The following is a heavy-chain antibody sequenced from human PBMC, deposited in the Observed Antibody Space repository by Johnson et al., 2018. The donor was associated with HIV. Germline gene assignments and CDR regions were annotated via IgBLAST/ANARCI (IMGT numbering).Heavy chain of an antibody. Sequence: QVQLVESGGGLVQPGGSLRLSCAASGFTFSSYAMHWVRQAPGKGLEWVAVISYDGSNKYYADSVKGRFTISRDNSKNTLYLQMNSLRAEDTAVYYCARDLVRFSELIAAAGDDAFDIWGQGTMVTVSS. D-gene: IGHD6-13*01. CDR1: GFTFSSYA. J-gene: IGHJ3*02. CDR3: ARDLVRFSELIAAAGDDAFDI. V-gene: IGHV3-30-3*01. CDR2: ISYDGSNK.